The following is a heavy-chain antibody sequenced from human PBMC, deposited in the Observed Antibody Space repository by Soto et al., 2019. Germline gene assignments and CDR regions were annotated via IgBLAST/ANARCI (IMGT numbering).Heavy chain of an antibody. J-gene: IGHJ6*02. Sequence: KASETLSLTCAVSGGAISNSNWWSWVRQPPGKGLEWIGEINHSGSTNYNPSLKSRVTISVDTSKNQFSLKLSSVTAADTAVYYCARGPDNWKIYGMDVWGQGTTVTVSS. CDR3: ARGPDNWKIYGMDV. CDR1: GGAISNSNW. CDR2: INHSGST. D-gene: IGHD1-20*01. V-gene: IGHV4-4*02.